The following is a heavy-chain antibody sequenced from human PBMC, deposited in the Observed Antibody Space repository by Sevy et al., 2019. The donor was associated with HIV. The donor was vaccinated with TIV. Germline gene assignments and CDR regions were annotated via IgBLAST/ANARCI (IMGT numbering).Heavy chain of an antibody. J-gene: IGHJ6*02. CDR2: ISYDGNLK. CDR3: VKAPNDYDNSGWAGLEV. V-gene: IGHV3-30*18. D-gene: IGHD3-22*01. Sequence: GGSLRLSCAASGFTFNFYGMHWVRQAPGKGLEWVALISYDGNLKNNADSAKGRFTISRDNSKNTLYLQMNSLRPEDTAVYYCVKAPNDYDNSGWAGLEVWGQGTTVTVSS. CDR1: GFTFNFYG.